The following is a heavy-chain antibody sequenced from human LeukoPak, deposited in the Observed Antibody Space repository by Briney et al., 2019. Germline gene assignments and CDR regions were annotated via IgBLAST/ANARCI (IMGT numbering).Heavy chain of an antibody. V-gene: IGHV4-34*01. D-gene: IGHD3-10*01. CDR3: ARGGYYYGSGSYYIFGY. CDR2: INHSGST. CDR1: GGSFSGYY. J-gene: IGHJ4*02. Sequence: SETLSPTCAVYGGSFSGYYWSWIRQPPGKGLEWIGEINHSGSTNYNPSLKSRVTISVDTSKNQFSLKLSSVTAADTAVYYCARGGYYYGSGSYYIFGYWGQGTLVTVSS.